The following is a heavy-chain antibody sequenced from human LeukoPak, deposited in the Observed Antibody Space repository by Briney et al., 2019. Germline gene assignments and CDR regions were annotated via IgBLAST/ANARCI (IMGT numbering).Heavy chain of an antibody. Sequence: GASVKVSCKASGYTFTGYYMHWVRQAPGQGLEWMGWINPNSGGTNYAQKFQGRVTMTRDTSISTAYMELSRLRSDDTAVYYCARNYPIVGATDYYYYMDVWGKGPRSPSP. D-gene: IGHD1-26*01. J-gene: IGHJ6*03. CDR3: ARNYPIVGATDYYYYMDV. CDR2: INPNSGGT. V-gene: IGHV1-2*02. CDR1: GYTFTGYY.